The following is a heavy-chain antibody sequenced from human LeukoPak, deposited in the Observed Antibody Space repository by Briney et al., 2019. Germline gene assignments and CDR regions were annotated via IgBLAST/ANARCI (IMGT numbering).Heavy chain of an antibody. J-gene: IGHJ4*02. D-gene: IGHD3-22*01. Sequence: PSVKVSCKASGGTFSGYAISWVRQAPGQGLEWMGGIIPIFGTANYAQKFQGRVTITTDESTSTAYMELSSLRSEDTAVYYCARGRPSGSYYYDSSGYPYYFDYWGQGTLVTVSS. CDR1: GGTFSGYA. V-gene: IGHV1-69*05. CDR2: IIPIFGTA. CDR3: ARGRPSGSYYYDSSGYPYYFDY.